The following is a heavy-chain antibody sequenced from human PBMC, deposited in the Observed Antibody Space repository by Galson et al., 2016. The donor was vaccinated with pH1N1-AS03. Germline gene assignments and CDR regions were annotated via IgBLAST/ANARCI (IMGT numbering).Heavy chain of an antibody. Sequence: TLSLTCSVSGDSISSNNYFWSWIRQPAGKGLEWIGRLSSLGTANYNPSLESRVSISVDASKNQFPLKLNSMTAADTAVYYCARESSGLGRGLDYWGQGTLVTVSS. D-gene: IGHD3-10*01. J-gene: IGHJ4*02. V-gene: IGHV4-61*02. CDR2: LSSLGTA. CDR3: ARESSGLGRGLDY. CDR1: GDSISSNNYF.